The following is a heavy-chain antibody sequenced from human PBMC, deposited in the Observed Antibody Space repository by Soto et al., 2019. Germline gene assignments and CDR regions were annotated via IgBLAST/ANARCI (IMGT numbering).Heavy chain of an antibody. CDR1: RFSFTNAW. J-gene: IGHJ6*02. D-gene: IGHD1-26*01. CDR2: IKSKTAGGTA. Sequence: EVQLVDSGGGFVQPGGSLRLSCVASRFSFTNAWMSWVRRAPGKGPEWVGRIKSKTAGGTADYAALVKDRFTISRDDSQNTLYLHMDSLKTEDTALYHWSTDIGIYGLDIWGQGTTVTVSS. V-gene: IGHV3-15*01. CDR3: STDIGIYGLDI.